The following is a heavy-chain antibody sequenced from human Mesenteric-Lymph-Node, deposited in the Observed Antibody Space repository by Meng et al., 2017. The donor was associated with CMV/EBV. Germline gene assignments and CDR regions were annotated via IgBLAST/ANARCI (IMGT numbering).Heavy chain of an antibody. D-gene: IGHD3-22*01. CDR3: AKEGGSNYYDGYGMDV. J-gene: IGHJ6*02. CDR1: GFTFSTYA. V-gene: IGHV3-23*03. CDR2: IYSGVSST. Sequence: GESLKISCTATGFTFSTYAMNWVRQAPGKGLEWVAVIYSGVSSTHYADSVKGRFTISRDNSKNRLYPQMNSLRAEDTAVYYCAKEGGSNYYDGYGMDVWGQGTTVTVSS.